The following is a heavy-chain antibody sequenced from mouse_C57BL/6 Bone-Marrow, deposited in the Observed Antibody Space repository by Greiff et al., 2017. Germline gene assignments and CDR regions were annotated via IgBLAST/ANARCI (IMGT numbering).Heavy chain of an antibody. Sequence: QVQLQQPGAELVKPGASVKMSCKASGYTFTSYWITWVKQRPGQGLEWIGDIYPGSGSTNYNEKFKSKATLTVDPSSSTAYMQLSSLTSEDSAVYYCAREGDYYGSTYYAMDYWGQGTSVTVSS. V-gene: IGHV1-55*01. D-gene: IGHD1-1*01. CDR2: IYPGSGST. J-gene: IGHJ4*01. CDR1: GYTFTSYW. CDR3: AREGDYYGSTYYAMDY.